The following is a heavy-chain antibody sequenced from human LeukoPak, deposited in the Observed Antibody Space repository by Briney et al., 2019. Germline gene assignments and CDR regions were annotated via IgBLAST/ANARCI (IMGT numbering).Heavy chain of an antibody. D-gene: IGHD1-26*01. Sequence: GGSLRLSCAASGFTFSDYAMNWVRQAPGKGLEWVSAISTSGSITYYADSVKGRFTISRDNLRNTLYVQMNSLRAEDTAVYYCTKITGGNYWGQGTQVTVSS. V-gene: IGHV3-23*01. CDR3: TKITGGNY. J-gene: IGHJ4*02. CDR2: ISTSGSIT. CDR1: GFTFSDYA.